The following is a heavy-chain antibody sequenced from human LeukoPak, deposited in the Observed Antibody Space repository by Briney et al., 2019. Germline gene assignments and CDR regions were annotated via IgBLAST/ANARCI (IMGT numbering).Heavy chain of an antibody. CDR2: IYHSGIT. V-gene: IGHV4-38-2*02. CDR3: ARASYSYDINGWVPFDY. CDR1: DYSISSGYGYY. J-gene: IGHJ4*02. D-gene: IGHD3-22*01. Sequence: SETLSLTCTVSDYSISSGYGYYWGWIRQPPGKGLEWIGNIYHSGITYYNHFNSSLKSRVTISIDTSKNQFSLRLTSVTAADTAVYYCARASYSYDINGWVPFDYWGQGTLVTVSS.